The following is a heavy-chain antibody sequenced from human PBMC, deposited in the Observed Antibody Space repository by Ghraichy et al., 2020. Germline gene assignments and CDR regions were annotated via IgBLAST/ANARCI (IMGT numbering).Heavy chain of an antibody. V-gene: IGHV3-48*02. CDR1: GFTFSSNS. CDR3: ARGYYGDYLVVY. Sequence: GGSLRLSCAASGFTFSSNSMTWVRQAPGKGLEWVSYISSSRSTIYYADSVKGRFTISRDNAKNSLYLQMNSLRDEDTAVYYCARGYYGDYLVVYWGQGTPVTVSS. D-gene: IGHD4-17*01. J-gene: IGHJ4*02. CDR2: ISSSRSTI.